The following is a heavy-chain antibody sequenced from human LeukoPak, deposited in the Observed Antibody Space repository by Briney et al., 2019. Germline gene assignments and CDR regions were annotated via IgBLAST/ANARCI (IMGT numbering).Heavy chain of an antibody. CDR3: ARSLPGTMLRGYGMNV. V-gene: IGHV5-51*01. CDR1: GSRFSTYW. Sequence: GESLKISFKGSGSRFSTYWLDWGRPMPGKGLGLMGIIYPGDSDTRYSPSFQGQIAISADKSTSTAYLQWSSLKVSDTATYYCARSLPGTMLRGYGMNVWGQGTAHRLF. D-gene: IGHD3-10*01. CDR2: IYPGDSDT. J-gene: IGHJ6*02.